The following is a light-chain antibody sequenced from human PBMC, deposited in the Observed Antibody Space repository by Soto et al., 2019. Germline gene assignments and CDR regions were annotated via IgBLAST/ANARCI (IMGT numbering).Light chain of an antibody. J-gene: IGKJ4*01. CDR1: QGIGSY. V-gene: IGKV1-9*01. CDR3: QQLNGYLELT. Sequence: DIQMTQSPSSLSASIGDRVTITCRASQGIGSYLAWYQQKPGKVPKLLIYAASTLQSGVPSRFSGSRSGTEFTLTISSLQPEDFATYYCQQLNGYLELTFGGGTKVDIK. CDR2: AAS.